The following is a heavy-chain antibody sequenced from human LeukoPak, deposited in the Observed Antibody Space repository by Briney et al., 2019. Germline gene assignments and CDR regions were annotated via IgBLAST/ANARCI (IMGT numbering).Heavy chain of an antibody. V-gene: IGHV3-30*02. CDR2: IWYDGSKK. D-gene: IGHD3-16*01. Sequence: GGSLRLSCAASGFTFSNYGIHWVRQPPGKGLEWVAFIWYDGSKKNYTDSVKGRLTISRDNSKNTLYLQMNSLRGDDTAVYFCAGDGQGGSPYAQDYWGQGTLVTVSS. CDR3: AGDGQGGSPYAQDY. J-gene: IGHJ4*02. CDR1: GFTFSNYG.